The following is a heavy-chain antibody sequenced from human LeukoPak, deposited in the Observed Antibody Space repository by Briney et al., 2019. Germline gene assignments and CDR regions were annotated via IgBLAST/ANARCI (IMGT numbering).Heavy chain of an antibody. CDR2: ISSSSSYI. V-gene: IGHV3-21*01. D-gene: IGHD3-22*01. J-gene: IGHJ6*02. CDR3: ARDQAHYYDSSGYSYGMDV. Sequence: GGSLRLSCAASGFTFSSYSMTWVRQAPGKGLEWVSSISSSSSYIYYADSVKGRFTISRDNAKNSLYLQMNSLRAEDTAVYYCARDQAHYYDSSGYSYGMDVWGQGTTVTVSS. CDR1: GFTFSSYS.